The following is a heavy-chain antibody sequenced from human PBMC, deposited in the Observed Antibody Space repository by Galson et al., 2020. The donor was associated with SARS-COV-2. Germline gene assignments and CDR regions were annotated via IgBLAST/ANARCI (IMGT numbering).Heavy chain of an antibody. Sequence: GGSLRLSCAASEFTFSNYDMNWVRQAPGKGLEWLSYISSRGSTIFYADSVKGRFTVSRDNARNSLYLQMNSLRAEDTALYYCARSDYDSSGKAYFQHWGQGSLVTVSS. CDR3: ARSDYDSSGKAYFQH. CDR2: ISSRGSTI. V-gene: IGHV3-48*03. J-gene: IGHJ1*01. D-gene: IGHD3-22*01. CDR1: EFTFSNYD.